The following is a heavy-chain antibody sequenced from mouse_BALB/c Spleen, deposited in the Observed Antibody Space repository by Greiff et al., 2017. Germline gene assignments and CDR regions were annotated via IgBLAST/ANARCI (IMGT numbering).Heavy chain of an antibody. CDR2: ISSGGSYT. V-gene: IGHV5-9-3*01. D-gene: IGHD2-4*01. J-gene: IGHJ3*01. CDR3: ARRDYDGGFAY. CDR1: GFTFSSYA. Sequence: EVQGVESGGGLVKPGGSLKLSCAASGFTFSSYAMSWVRQTPEKRLEWVATISSGGSYTYYPDSVKGRFTISRDNAKNTLYLQMSSLRSEDTAMYYCARRDYDGGFAYWGQGTLVTVSA.